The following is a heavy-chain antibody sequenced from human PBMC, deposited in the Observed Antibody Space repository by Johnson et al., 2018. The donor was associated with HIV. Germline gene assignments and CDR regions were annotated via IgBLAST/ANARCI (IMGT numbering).Heavy chain of an antibody. CDR2: INSDGSST. CDR3: ASSSPRDAFDI. J-gene: IGHJ3*02. CDR1: GFTFSSYW. Sequence: VQLVESGGGLVQPGVSLRLSCAASGFTFSSYWMHWVRQAPGKGLVWVSRINSDGSSTSYADSVKGRFTISRDNAKNTLYLQMNSLRAEDTAVYYCASSSPRDAFDIWGQVTMVTVSS. V-gene: IGHV3-74*02.